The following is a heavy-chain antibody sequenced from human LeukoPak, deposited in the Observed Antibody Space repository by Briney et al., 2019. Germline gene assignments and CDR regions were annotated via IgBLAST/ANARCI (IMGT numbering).Heavy chain of an antibody. J-gene: IGHJ4*02. D-gene: IGHD3-22*01. CDR3: ARVPFYYYDSSGYPQDY. V-gene: IGHV3-23*01. Sequence: GGSLRLSCAASGFTFSSSAMSWVRQAPGKGLEWVSAISGSGGSTYYADSVKGRFTISRDNSKNTLYLQMNSLRAEDTAVYYCARVPFYYYDSSGYPQDYWGQGTLVTVSS. CDR2: ISGSGGST. CDR1: GFTFSSSA.